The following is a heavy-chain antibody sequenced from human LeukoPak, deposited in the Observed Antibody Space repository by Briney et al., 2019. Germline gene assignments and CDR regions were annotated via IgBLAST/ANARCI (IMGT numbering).Heavy chain of an antibody. D-gene: IGHD6-6*01. CDR1: GFTFDDYA. V-gene: IGHV3-9*03. J-gene: IGHJ4*02. CDR2: ISWNSGSI. Sequence: PGGSLRLSCAASGFTFDDYAMHWVRQAPGKGLEWVSGISWNSGSIGDADSVKGRFTISRDNAKNSLYLQMNSLRAEDMALYYCARSSSWEYYFDYWGQGTLVTVSS. CDR3: ARSSSWEYYFDY.